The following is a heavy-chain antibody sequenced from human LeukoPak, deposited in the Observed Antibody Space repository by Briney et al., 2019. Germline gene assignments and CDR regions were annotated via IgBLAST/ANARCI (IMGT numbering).Heavy chain of an antibody. V-gene: IGHV1-18*01. J-gene: IGHJ4*02. D-gene: IGHD3-22*01. CDR2: ISAYNGNT. Sequence: ASVKVSCKASGYTFTSYGISWVRQAPGQGLEWMGWISAYNGNTNYAQKLQGRVTMTTDTSTSTAYMELRSLRSEDTAVYYCARDRTDYYDSSGYYSLGYWGQGTLVTVSS. CDR3: ARDRTDYYDSSGYYSLGY. CDR1: GYTFTSYG.